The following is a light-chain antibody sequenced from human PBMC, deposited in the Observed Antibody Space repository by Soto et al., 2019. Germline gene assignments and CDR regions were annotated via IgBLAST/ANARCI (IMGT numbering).Light chain of an antibody. CDR2: SDN. CDR1: SSNIGSNT. CDR3: AAWNDGGGGVV. J-gene: IGLJ2*01. V-gene: IGLV1-44*01. Sequence: QSVLTQPPSASGTPGQRVTISCSGSSSNIGSNTVTWYQQLPGTAPKLLIYSDNQRPSGVPDRFSGSKSGTSASLAISGLQSEDEADYYCAAWNDGGGGVVFGGGTQVTVL.